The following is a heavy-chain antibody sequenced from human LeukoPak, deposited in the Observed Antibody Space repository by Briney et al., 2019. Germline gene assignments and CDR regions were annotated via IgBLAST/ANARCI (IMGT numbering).Heavy chain of an antibody. J-gene: IGHJ3*02. Sequence: ASVKVSCKASGGTFSSYAISWVRQAPGQGLEWMGIINPSGGSTSYAQKFQGRVTMTRDTSTSTVYMELSSLRSEDTAVYYCARDRPASDLRFLEWLLSGNGAFDIWGQGTMVTVSS. D-gene: IGHD3-3*01. CDR3: ARDRPASDLRFLEWLLSGNGAFDI. V-gene: IGHV1-46*01. CDR2: INPSGGST. CDR1: GGTFSSYA.